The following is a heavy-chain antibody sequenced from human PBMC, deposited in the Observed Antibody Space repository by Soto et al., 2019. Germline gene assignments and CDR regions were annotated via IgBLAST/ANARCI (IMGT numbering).Heavy chain of an antibody. D-gene: IGHD3-3*01. CDR1: GGSVSSGSYY. CDR2: MYYSGST. V-gene: IGHV4-61*01. CDR3: ARTRDFWSGNDAFDI. Sequence: PSGTLDLTCTVSGGSVSSGSYYWSWIRQPPGKGLEWIGYMYYSGSTNYNPSLKSRVTISLDTSKNQFSLKLSSVTAADTAVYFCARTRDFWSGNDAFDIWGQGTMVTVSS. J-gene: IGHJ3*02.